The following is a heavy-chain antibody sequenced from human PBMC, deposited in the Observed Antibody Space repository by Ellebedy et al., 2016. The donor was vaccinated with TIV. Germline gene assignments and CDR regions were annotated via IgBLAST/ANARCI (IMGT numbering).Heavy chain of an antibody. V-gene: IGHV3-53*01. CDR3: ARVDRGLAFDY. Sequence: GGSLRLSCAVSGFGVRANYLSWVRQAPGKGLEWVSIIFSAGTTYHADSVKGRFTISRDTSKNMVYLQMNSLRAEDTAVYYCARVDRGLAFDYWGRGTLVTVSS. CDR1: GFGVRANY. J-gene: IGHJ4*02. D-gene: IGHD3-22*01. CDR2: IFSAGTT.